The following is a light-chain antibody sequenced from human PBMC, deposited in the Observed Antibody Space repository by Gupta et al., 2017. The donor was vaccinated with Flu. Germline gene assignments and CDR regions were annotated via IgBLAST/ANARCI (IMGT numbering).Light chain of an antibody. CDR2: DAS. CDR3: PQRRT. CDR1: QSVSSY. V-gene: IGKV3-11*01. J-gene: IGKJ4*01. Sequence: EIVLTQSPATLSLSPGERATLSCRASQSVSSYLDWYQQKPGQAPRLLIYDASNRATGITDRFSGGGSGTDFTLTISSLETEDFAGYYGPQRRTFGGGTKVEIK.